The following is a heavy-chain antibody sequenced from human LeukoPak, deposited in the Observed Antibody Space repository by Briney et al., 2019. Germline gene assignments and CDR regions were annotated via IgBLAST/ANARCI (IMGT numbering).Heavy chain of an antibody. Sequence: PSETLSLTCTVSGGSINGYYWNWIRQPPGKAPEWIGYIYYSGSTYYNPSLNNRVSMSVDPSKSQVSLRLSSVTAADTAVYFCARDLLEVNSKRAFDILGQGTMVTVSS. J-gene: IGHJ3*02. D-gene: IGHD3-22*01. CDR1: GGSINGYY. CDR2: IYYSGST. V-gene: IGHV4-59*01. CDR3: ARDLLEVNSKRAFDI.